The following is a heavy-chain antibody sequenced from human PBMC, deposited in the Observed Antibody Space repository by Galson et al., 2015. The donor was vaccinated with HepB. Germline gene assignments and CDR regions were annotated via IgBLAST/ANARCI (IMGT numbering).Heavy chain of an antibody. CDR1: GFTFSSYG. V-gene: IGHV3-30*18. D-gene: IGHD3-10*01. Sequence: SLRLSCAASGFTFSSYGMHWVRQAPGKGLEWVAVISYDGSKKNYADSVKGRFTISRDNSKNTLDLQMNSLRAEDTAVYYCAKEGPYYGSGVYYMDVWGKGTTVTVSS. CDR3: AKEGPYYGSGVYYMDV. CDR2: ISYDGSKK. J-gene: IGHJ6*03.